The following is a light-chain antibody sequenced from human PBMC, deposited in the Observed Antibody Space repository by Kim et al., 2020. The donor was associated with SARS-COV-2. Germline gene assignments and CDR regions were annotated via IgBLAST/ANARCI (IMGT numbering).Light chain of an antibody. J-gene: IGKJ3*01. V-gene: IGKV1-9*01. CDR1: LGISSY. CDR3: KQLNSYPFT. Sequence: ACVGDRVTIPCRASLGISSYLASYQNKPGKAHKLLIYDAATLQGGVPSWFSGSGSGTVFALTTSRMKPEVFATYYCKQLNSYPFTVGPGTKVDIK. CDR2: DAA.